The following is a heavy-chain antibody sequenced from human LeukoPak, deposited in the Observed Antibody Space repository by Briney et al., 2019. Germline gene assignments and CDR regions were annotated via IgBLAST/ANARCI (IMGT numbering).Heavy chain of an antibody. CDR3: ARGLRIAVAGSGTLGY. V-gene: IGHV1-8*01. J-gene: IGHJ4*02. CDR2: MNPNSGNT. D-gene: IGHD6-19*01. Sequence: GASVKVSCKASGYTFTSYDINWVRQATGQGLEWMGWMNPNSGNTGYAQKFQGRVTMTRNTSISTAYMELSSLRSGDTAVYYCARGLRIAVAGSGTLGYWGQGTLVTVSS. CDR1: GYTFTSYD.